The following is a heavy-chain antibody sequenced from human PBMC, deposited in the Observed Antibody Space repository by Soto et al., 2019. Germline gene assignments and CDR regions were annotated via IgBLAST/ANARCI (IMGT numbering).Heavy chain of an antibody. J-gene: IGHJ4*02. CDR2: TYYRSKWYN. Sequence: SQTLSLTCVISGDSVSSNSAAWNWIRQSPSRGLEWLGRTYYRSKWYNDYAVSVKSRTTINPDTSKNQFSLQLNSVTPEDTAVYYCASTVTTQTGPFDYWGQGTLVTVSS. D-gene: IGHD4-17*01. CDR3: ASTVTTQTGPFDY. CDR1: GDSVSSNSAA. V-gene: IGHV6-1*01.